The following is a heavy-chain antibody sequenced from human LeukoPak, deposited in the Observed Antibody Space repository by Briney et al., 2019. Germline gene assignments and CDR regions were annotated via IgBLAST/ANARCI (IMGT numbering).Heavy chain of an antibody. J-gene: IGHJ4*02. CDR2: IYYSKNT. CDR3: VSPRGFSYGYFDY. V-gene: IGHV4-39*01. D-gene: IGHD5-18*01. Sequence: SETLSLTCTVSGGSISSSSAYWGWIRQPPGKGLEWIEGIYYSKNTYYNPSLKSRVTISADTSKNQFALTLGSVSATDTAVYYCVSPRGFSYGYFDYWGQGTLVTVSS. CDR1: GGSISSSSAY.